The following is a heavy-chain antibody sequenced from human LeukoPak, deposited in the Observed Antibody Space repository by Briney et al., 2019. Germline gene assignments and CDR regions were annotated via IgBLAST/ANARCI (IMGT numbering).Heavy chain of an antibody. J-gene: IGHJ4*02. V-gene: IGHV3-23*01. CDR1: GFTFSTLA. D-gene: IGHD2-8*02. Sequence: PWGSLRLSCAASGFTFSTLAMIWVRQHPGKGLEWVSSIFPSGGEIHYADSVRGRFTISRDNSKSTLSLQMNSLRAEDTAIYYCATYRQVLLPFESWGQGTLVTVSS. CDR2: IFPSGGEI. CDR3: ATYRQVLLPFES.